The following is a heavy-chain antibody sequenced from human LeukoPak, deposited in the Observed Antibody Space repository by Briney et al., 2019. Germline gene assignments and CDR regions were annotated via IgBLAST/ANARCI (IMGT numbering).Heavy chain of an antibody. V-gene: IGHV4-59*08. CDR3: ARGSSPFDY. CDR1: GGSISSYY. CDR2: LYYSGNT. Sequence: SETLSPTCTVSGGSISSYYWSWIRQPPGKGLEWIGSLYYSGNTNYNPSLKSRVTISLDTSKNQFSLKLSSVTAADTAVYYCARGSSPFDYWGQGTLFSVSS. J-gene: IGHJ4*02.